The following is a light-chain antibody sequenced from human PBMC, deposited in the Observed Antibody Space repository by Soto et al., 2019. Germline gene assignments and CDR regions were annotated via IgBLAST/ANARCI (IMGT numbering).Light chain of an antibody. CDR3: SSYTTSSTPYV. J-gene: IGLJ1*01. V-gene: IGLV2-14*01. CDR1: SSDVGGYNY. CDR2: EVS. Sequence: QSVLTQPASVSGSPGQSITISCTGTSSDVGGYNYVSWYQQHPGKAPKLMIYEVSNRPSGVSNRFSGSKSGNTASLTISGLRAADEADYYCSSYTTSSTPYVFGTGTKLTVL.